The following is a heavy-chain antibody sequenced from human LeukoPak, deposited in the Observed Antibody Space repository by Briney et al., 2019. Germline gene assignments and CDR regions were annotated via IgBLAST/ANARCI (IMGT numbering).Heavy chain of an antibody. D-gene: IGHD4-17*01. J-gene: IGHJ4*02. CDR3: ARETHGDYEHYFDP. V-gene: IGHV4-4*07. CDR1: GGSMSTYY. Sequence: SETLSLTCIVSGGSMSTYYWSWFRQPAGKGLEWIGRIYSSGRTNYNPSLESRVTMSVGIFRNQFSLKLNSVTAADTAVFYCARETHGDYEHYFDPWGQGTLVTVSS. CDR2: IYSSGRT.